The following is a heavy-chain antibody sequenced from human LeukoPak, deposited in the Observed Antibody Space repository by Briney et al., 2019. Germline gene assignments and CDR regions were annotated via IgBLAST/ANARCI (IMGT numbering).Heavy chain of an antibody. CDR3: ARDRYYYDSSGYYPGLDY. Sequence: GGSLRLSCAASGFTFSSYSMNWVRQAPGKGLEWVSSISSSSSYIYYADSVKGRFTISRDNAKNSLYLQMNSLRAEDTAVYYCARDRYYYDSSGYYPGLDYWGQGTLVTVSS. J-gene: IGHJ4*02. CDR1: GFTFSSYS. V-gene: IGHV3-21*01. D-gene: IGHD3-22*01. CDR2: ISSSSSYI.